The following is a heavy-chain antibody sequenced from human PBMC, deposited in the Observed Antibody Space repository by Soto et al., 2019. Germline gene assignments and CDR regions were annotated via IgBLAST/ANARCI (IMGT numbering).Heavy chain of an antibody. J-gene: IGHJ4*02. CDR2: VIPILGIA. CDR1: GGTFSSYI. D-gene: IGHD1-26*01. Sequence: QVQLVQSGAEVKKPGSSVKVSCKASGGTFSSYIISWVRQAPGQGLEWMGRVIPILGIANYAQKFQGRVTITADKSTSTAYKELSSLRSEDTAVYYCARFPQTAIVGAADFDYWGQGTLVTVSS. CDR3: ARFPQTAIVGAADFDY. V-gene: IGHV1-69*02.